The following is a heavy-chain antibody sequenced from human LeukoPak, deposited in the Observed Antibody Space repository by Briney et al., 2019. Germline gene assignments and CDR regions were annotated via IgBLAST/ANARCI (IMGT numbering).Heavy chain of an antibody. Sequence: SETLSLTCAVYGGSFSGYYWSWIRQPPGKGLEWIGEINHSGSTNYNPSLKSRVTISVDTSKNQFSLKLSSVTAADTAVYYCARGVTFWSGYPSYYCYGMDVWGQGTTVTVSS. J-gene: IGHJ6*02. CDR1: GGSFSGYY. D-gene: IGHD3-3*01. CDR2: INHSGST. V-gene: IGHV4-34*01. CDR3: ARGVTFWSGYPSYYCYGMDV.